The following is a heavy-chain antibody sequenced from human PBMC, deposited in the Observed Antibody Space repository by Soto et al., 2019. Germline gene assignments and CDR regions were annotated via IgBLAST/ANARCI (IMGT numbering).Heavy chain of an antibody. J-gene: IGHJ6*02. CDR2: ISYDGNNK. D-gene: IGHD2-2*01. CDR1: VFTFSNYA. Sequence: PRGSLRLSCAAPVFTFSNYAMHWVRQAPGKGLEWVAIISYDGNNKYNADSVKGRFTISRDNSKNTLYLQMNSLRAEDTAVYYCARDRVCTSATCGEFDYYYYYGMDVWGQGTTVTVSS. V-gene: IGHV3-30*04. CDR3: ARDRVCTSATCGEFDYYYYYGMDV.